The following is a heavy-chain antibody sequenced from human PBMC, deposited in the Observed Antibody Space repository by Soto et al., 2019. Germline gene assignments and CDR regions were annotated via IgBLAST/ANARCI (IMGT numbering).Heavy chain of an antibody. CDR1: GFTFSTSA. V-gene: IGHV3-23*01. Sequence: PGGSLRLSCAASGFTFSTSALSWVRQAPGKGLEWVAIISYIGVSTFHTDSVKGRFTISRDNAKNSLYLQMNSLRAEDTAVYYCARDLLIAARPLYFDYWGQGTLVTVSS. CDR2: ISYIGVST. J-gene: IGHJ4*02. CDR3: ARDLLIAARPLYFDY. D-gene: IGHD6-6*01.